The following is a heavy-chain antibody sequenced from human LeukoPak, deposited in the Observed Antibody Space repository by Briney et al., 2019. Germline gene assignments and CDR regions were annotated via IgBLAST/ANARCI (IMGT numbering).Heavy chain of an antibody. Sequence: SETLSLTCTVSGGSISSNFWSWIRQPPGKGLEWIGNIHTSGSTNYNPSLKSRVTISIDTSKNQFSLKLSSVTAADTAVYYCARHQNIAAPFDYWGQETLVTVSS. CDR3: ARHQNIAAPFDY. V-gene: IGHV4-59*08. CDR2: IHTSGST. D-gene: IGHD6-6*01. J-gene: IGHJ4*02. CDR1: GGSISSNF.